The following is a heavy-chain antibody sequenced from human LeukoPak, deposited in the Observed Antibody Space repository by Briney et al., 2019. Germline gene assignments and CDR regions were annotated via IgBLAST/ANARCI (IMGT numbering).Heavy chain of an antibody. Sequence: GESLKISCKGSGYSFTSYWIGWVRQLPGKGLEWMGIIYPGDSDTRYSPSFQGQVTISADKSISTAYLQWSSLKASDTAMYYCAGSAAGSCYSFDYWGQGTLVTVSS. V-gene: IGHV5-51*01. D-gene: IGHD2-2*01. CDR2: IYPGDSDT. J-gene: IGHJ4*02. CDR3: AGSAAGSCYSFDY. CDR1: GYSFTSYW.